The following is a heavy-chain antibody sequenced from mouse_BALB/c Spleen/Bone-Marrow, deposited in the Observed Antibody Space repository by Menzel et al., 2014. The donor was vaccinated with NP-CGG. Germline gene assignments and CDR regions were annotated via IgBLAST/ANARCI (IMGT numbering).Heavy chain of an antibody. Sequence: VKVVESGPGLVAPSQSLSITCTVSGFSLTSYGVHWVRPPPGKGLEWLGVIWAGGSTNYNSALMSRLSISKDNSKSQVFLKMNSLQTDDTAMYYCARDRSYYGMDYWGQGTSVTVSS. CDR3: ARDRSYYGMDY. CDR2: IWAGGST. V-gene: IGHV2-9*02. J-gene: IGHJ4*01. CDR1: GFSLTSYG.